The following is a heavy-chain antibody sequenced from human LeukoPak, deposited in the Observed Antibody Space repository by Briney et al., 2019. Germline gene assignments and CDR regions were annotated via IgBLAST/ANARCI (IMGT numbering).Heavy chain of an antibody. J-gene: IGHJ4*02. V-gene: IGHV3-23*01. CDR3: AKESWELLTPFDY. Sequence: PGGSLRLSCAASGFTFSSYSMNWVRQAPGKGLEWVSTVSGNGDNTYYADSVKGRFTISRDNSKNTLFLQMNSLRAEDTAIYYCAKESWELLTPFDYWGQGTLVTVSS. CDR2: VSGNGDNT. CDR1: GFTFSSYS. D-gene: IGHD3-10*01.